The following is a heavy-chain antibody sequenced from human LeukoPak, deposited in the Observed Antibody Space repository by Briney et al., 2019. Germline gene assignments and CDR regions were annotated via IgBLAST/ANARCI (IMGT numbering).Heavy chain of an antibody. J-gene: IGHJ4*02. CDR2: IYYSGST. V-gene: IGHV4-39*01. D-gene: IGHD3-10*01. CDR1: GGSISSSSYY. Sequence: SETLSLTCTVSGGSISSSSYYWGWIRQPPGKGLEWIGSIYYSGSTYYNPSLKSRVTISVDTSKNQFSLKLSSVTAADTAVYCCARLGVWYYFDYWGQGTLVTVSS. CDR3: ARLGVWYYFDY.